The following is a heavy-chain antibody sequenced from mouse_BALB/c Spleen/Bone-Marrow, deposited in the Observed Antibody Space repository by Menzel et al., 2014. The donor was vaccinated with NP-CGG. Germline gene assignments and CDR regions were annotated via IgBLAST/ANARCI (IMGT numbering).Heavy chain of an antibody. CDR1: GFSLTSYG. D-gene: IGHD4-1*01. V-gene: IGHV2-9*02. J-gene: IGHJ2*01. Sequence: VQGVESGPGLVAPSQRLSITCTVSGFSLTSYGVHWVRQPPGKGLEWLGVIWAGGSTNYNSALMSRLSISKDNSKSQVFLKMNSRQTDDTAMYYCAKDRTGSGFDYWGQGTTLTVSS. CDR3: AKDRTGSGFDY. CDR2: IWAGGST.